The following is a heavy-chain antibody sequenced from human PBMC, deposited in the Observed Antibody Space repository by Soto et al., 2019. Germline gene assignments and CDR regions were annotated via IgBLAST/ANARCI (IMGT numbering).Heavy chain of an antibody. CDR2: IIPIFGTA. D-gene: IGHD2-8*02. CDR3: ATHWTGVPRYYYGMDV. CDR1: GGTFSSYA. J-gene: IGHJ6*02. Sequence: QVQLVQSGAEVKKPASSVKVSCKASGGTFSSYAISWVRQAPGQGLEWMGGIIPIFGTADYAKKFQGRVTITADESTSTAYMELSSLRSEDTAVYYCATHWTGVPRYYYGMDVWGQGTTVTVSS. V-gene: IGHV1-69*12.